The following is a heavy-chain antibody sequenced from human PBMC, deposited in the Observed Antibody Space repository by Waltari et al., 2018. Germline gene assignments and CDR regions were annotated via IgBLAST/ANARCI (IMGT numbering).Heavy chain of an antibody. CDR3: ARANSFRVAFDI. D-gene: IGHD1-1*01. CDR2: IYYSGST. Sequence: QVQLQESGPGLVKPSETLSLTCTVSGGSISSYYWSWIRQPPGKGLEWIGYIYYSGSTHYNPSLKSRVTISVDTSKNQFSLKLSSVTAADTAVYYCARANSFRVAFDIWGQGTMVTVSS. V-gene: IGHV4-59*01. J-gene: IGHJ3*02. CDR1: GGSISSYY.